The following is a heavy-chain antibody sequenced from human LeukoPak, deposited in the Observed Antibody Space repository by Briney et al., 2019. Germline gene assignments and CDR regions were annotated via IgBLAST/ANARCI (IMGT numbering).Heavy chain of an antibody. CDR2: IFYSGST. V-gene: IGHV4-39*07. Sequence: PSETLSLTCTVSSGSISTSNYYWGWVRQPPGKALEWIGNIFYSGSTYYNPSLKSRVTISVDTSKNQFSLKLSSVTAADTAVYYCARVRYSYGRDAFDIWGQGTMVTVSS. J-gene: IGHJ3*02. CDR3: ARVRYSYGRDAFDI. CDR1: SGSISTSNYY. D-gene: IGHD5-18*01.